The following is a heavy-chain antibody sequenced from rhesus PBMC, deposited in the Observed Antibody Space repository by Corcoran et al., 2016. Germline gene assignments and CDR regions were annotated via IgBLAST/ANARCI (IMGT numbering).Heavy chain of an antibody. J-gene: IGHJ5-1*01. CDR2: IYGNSAST. CDR3: ARDRAAGTTSRFDV. CDR1: GGSISDYYY. V-gene: IGHV4S9*01. Sequence: QVQLQESGPGLVKPSETLSLTCAVPGGSISDYYYWNWIHQPPGKGLAWVGNIYGNSASTYYNPSRKSRVTISKDTSKNQFFLKLISVTAADTAVYYCARDRAAGTTSRFDVWGPGVLVTVSS. D-gene: IGHD1-20*01.